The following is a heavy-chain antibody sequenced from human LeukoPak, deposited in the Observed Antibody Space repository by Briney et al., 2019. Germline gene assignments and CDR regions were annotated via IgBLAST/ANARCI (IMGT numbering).Heavy chain of an antibody. CDR2: IYHSGTT. CDR1: RFSISTGYY. Sequence: SETLSLTCAVSRFSISTGYYWGWIRQPPGEGLEWIGVIYHSGTTYSNPSLKSRLTMSVETTKNQFSLNQSSVTAADTAVYYCARWGPIVGATTVDYWGQGTLVTVSS. V-gene: IGHV4-38-2*01. D-gene: IGHD3-16*01. J-gene: IGHJ4*02. CDR3: ARWGPIVGATTVDY.